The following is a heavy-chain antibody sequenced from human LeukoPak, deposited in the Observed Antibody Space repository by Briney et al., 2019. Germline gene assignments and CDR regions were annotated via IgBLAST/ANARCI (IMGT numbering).Heavy chain of an antibody. D-gene: IGHD6-13*01. Sequence: GGSLRLSCAASGFTFSSYWMSWVRQAPGKGLEWVANIKQDGSEKYYVDSVKGRFTISRDNAKNSLYLQMNSLRAEDTAVYYCARGGSSSWYFRDAFDIWGQGTMVTVSS. J-gene: IGHJ3*02. V-gene: IGHV3-7*01. CDR1: GFTFSSYW. CDR2: IKQDGSEK. CDR3: ARGGSSSWYFRDAFDI.